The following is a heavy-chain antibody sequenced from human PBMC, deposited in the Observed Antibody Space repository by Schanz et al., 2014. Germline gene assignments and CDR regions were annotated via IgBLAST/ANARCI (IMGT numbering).Heavy chain of an antibody. V-gene: IGHV3-33*01. J-gene: IGHJ4*02. CDR1: GFSFDKYG. Sequence: QVQLVESGGGVVQPGRSLRLSCAASGFSFDKYGMHWVRQAPGKGLEWVGVIWYDGSKTYYADSVRGRFTISRENSKNTLYLQMNSLRAEDTAVYYCIRGDIMVVPVAHFWGQGILVTVSS. D-gene: IGHD2-2*01. CDR3: IRGDIMVVPVAHF. CDR2: IWYDGSKT.